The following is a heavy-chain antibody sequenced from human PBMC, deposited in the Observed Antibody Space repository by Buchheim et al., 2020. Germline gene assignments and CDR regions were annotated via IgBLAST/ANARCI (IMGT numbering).Heavy chain of an antibody. J-gene: IGHJ3*02. CDR3: ASLIAGGYDSPIDI. CDR2: IWYDGSIK. Sequence: QVQLVESGGGVVQPGRSLRLSCAASGFTFSSYGMHWVRQAPGKGLEWVAVIWYDGSIKYYADSVKGRFTISRDNSTNTLYLQMNNLRAEDTAVYYCASLIAGGYDSPIDIWGQGT. D-gene: IGHD5-12*01. CDR1: GFTFSSYG. V-gene: IGHV3-33*01.